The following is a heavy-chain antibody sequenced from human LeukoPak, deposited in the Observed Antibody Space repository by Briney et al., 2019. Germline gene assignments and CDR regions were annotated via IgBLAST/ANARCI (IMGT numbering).Heavy chain of an antibody. CDR3: ARPISRGYSGYDLDY. D-gene: IGHD5-12*01. CDR1: GYSFTSYW. J-gene: IGHJ4*02. CDR2: IYPGDSDT. V-gene: IGHV5-51*01. Sequence: GESLKISCKGSGYSFTSYWIGWVRQIPGKGLEWGGIIYPGDSDTRYSRSFQGQVTISADKSISTAYLQWSCLKASDTAMYYCARPISRGYSGYDLDYWGQGTLVTVSS.